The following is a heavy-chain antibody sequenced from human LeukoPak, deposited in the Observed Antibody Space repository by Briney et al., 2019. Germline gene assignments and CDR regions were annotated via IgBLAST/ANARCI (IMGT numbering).Heavy chain of an antibody. J-gene: IGHJ6*02. CDR3: ARAIYGDYASTDYYYYYGLDV. CDR2: ITINGGST. V-gene: IGHV3-64*02. D-gene: IGHD4-17*01. CDR1: GFTFSTHA. Sequence: GGSLRLSCVASGFTFSTHAMHWVRQAPGKGLEYVSGITINGGSTYYLDSVKGRFTVSRDNSKNTLFLQMGSLRAEDMAVYYCARAIYGDYASTDYYYYYGLDVWGQGTTVTVSS.